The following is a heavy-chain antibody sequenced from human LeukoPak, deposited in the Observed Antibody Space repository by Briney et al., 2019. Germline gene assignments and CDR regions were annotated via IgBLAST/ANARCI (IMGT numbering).Heavy chain of an antibody. CDR3: ASLLYCSSTSCPPGY. Sequence: PSETLSLTRAVYGGSFSGYYWSWIRQPPGKGLEWIGEINHSGSTNYNPSLKSRVTISVDTSKNQFSLKLSSVTAADTAVYYCASLLYCSSTSCPPGYWGQGTLVTVSS. CDR2: INHSGST. J-gene: IGHJ4*02. D-gene: IGHD2-2*01. CDR1: GGSFSGYY. V-gene: IGHV4-34*01.